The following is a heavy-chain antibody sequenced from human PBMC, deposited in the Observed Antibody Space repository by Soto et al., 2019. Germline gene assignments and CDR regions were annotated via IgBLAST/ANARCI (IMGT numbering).Heavy chain of an antibody. CDR2: ISAYNGNT. CDR1: GYTFTSYG. J-gene: IGHJ5*02. V-gene: IGHV1-18*01. Sequence: ASVKVSCKASGYTFTSYGISWVRQAPGQGLEWMGWISAYNGNTNYAQKLQGRVTMTTDTSTSTAYMELRSLRSDDTAVYYCARAVFTIFGPNWLDPWGQGTLVTVSS. D-gene: IGHD3-3*01. CDR3: ARAVFTIFGPNWLDP.